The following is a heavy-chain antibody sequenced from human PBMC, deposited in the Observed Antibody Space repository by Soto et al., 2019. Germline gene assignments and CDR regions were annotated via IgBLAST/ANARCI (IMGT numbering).Heavy chain of an antibody. CDR3: AKGDAGLERRRYYYYYMDV. Sequence: GGSLRLSCAASGFTFSSYAMSWVRQAPGKGLEWVSAISGSGGSTYYADSVKGRFTISRDNSKNTLYLQMNSLRAEDTAVYYCAKGDAGLERRRYYYYYMDVWGKGTTVTVSS. V-gene: IGHV3-23*01. CDR1: GFTFSSYA. CDR2: ISGSGGST. J-gene: IGHJ6*03. D-gene: IGHD1-1*01.